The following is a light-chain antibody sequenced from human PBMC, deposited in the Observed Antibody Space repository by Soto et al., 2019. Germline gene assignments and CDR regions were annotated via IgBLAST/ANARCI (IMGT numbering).Light chain of an antibody. CDR2: DSS. J-gene: IGKJ3*01. CDR1: QSVGSS. Sequence: VLTQSPATLSVSPGEGATLSCRASQSVGSSLAWYQQKPGQAPRLVMFDSSSWATGVPAKLSASGSGTEFTLAISSLQSEDFAIFFCLLYDDWPLTFGPGTRVDI. CDR3: LLYDDWPLT. V-gene: IGKV3-15*01.